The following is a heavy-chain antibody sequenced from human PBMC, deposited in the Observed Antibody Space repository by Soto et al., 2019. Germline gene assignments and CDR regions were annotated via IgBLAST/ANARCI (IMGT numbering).Heavy chain of an antibody. Sequence: QTLSLTFAISGDSVSSNSAAWNLIRQSPSRGLEWLGRTYYRSKWYNDYAGSAKSRIMINPDTSKNQYSLQLNSVTPEDTAVYYCAMGTGTFEYWGQGILVTVSS. CDR3: AMGTGTFEY. CDR2: TYYRSKWYN. CDR1: GDSVSSNSAA. J-gene: IGHJ4*02. D-gene: IGHD1-1*01. V-gene: IGHV6-1*01.